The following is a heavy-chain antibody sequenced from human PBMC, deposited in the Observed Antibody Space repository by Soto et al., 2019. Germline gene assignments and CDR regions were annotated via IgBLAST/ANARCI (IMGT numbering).Heavy chain of an antibody. CDR1: GYTFTSFA. V-gene: IGHV1-3*01. D-gene: IGHD3-22*01. J-gene: IGHJ4*02. CDR3: ARGRYYYDSSGYYLGAFDY. CDR2: INAGNGNT. Sequence: ASVKVSCKASGYTFTSFAMHWVRQAPGQRLEWMGWINAGNGNTKYSQKFQGRVTITRDTSASTAYMELSSLRSEDTAVYYCARGRYYYDSSGYYLGAFDYWGQGTLVTVS.